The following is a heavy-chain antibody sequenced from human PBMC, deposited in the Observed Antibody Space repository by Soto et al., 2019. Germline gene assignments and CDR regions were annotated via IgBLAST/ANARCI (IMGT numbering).Heavy chain of an antibody. CDR2: IWYDGSNK. D-gene: IGHD6-13*01. V-gene: IGHV3-33*01. CDR1: GFTFSSYG. CDR3: ARARSRSWYWFDP. Sequence: GGSLRLSCAASGFTFSSYGMHWVRQAPGKGLEWVAVIWYDGSNKYYADSVKGRFTISRDNSKNTLYLQMNSLRAEDTAVYYCARARSRSWYWFDPWGPGTLVTVSS. J-gene: IGHJ5*02.